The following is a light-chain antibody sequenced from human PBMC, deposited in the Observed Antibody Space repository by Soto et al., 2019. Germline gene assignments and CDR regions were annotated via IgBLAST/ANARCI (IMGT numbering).Light chain of an antibody. V-gene: IGKV3-15*01. CDR2: GAS. Sequence: EIVMTQSPATLSVSPGERATLSCRASQSVSSNLAWYQQKPGQAPRLLIYGASTRATGIPARFSGSGSGTEFTPTISSLQSEDFAVYYCQQYNNWLLITFGQGTRLDIK. CDR1: QSVSSN. CDR3: QQYNNWLLIT. J-gene: IGKJ5*01.